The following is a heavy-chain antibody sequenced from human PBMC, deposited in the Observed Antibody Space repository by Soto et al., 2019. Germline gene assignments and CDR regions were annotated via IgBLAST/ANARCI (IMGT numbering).Heavy chain of an antibody. D-gene: IGHD2-21*02. CDR2: NYYSGIT. CDR1: GGSISIGGYY. J-gene: IGHJ6*02. V-gene: IGHV4-31*03. CDR3: ARDLWGYCGTDCYPLDV. Sequence: SETLSLTCTVSGGSISIGGYYWTWIRQHPGKGLEWIGYNYYSGITYYNPSLKSRVTISLDTSKNQFSLKLNSVTAADTAVYYCARDLWGYCGTDCYPLDVWGQGTTVTVSS.